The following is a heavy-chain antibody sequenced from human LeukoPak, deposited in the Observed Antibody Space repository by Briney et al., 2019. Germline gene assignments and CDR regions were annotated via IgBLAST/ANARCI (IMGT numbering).Heavy chain of an antibody. CDR2: IRGRGNKT. V-gene: IGHV3-23*02. J-gene: IGHJ3*01. CDR3: AMDPNGDYLGAFDF. Sequence: GGSLRLSCAGSGHTFSNYGMTWARQSPAGALEGVSAIRGRGNKTRYGEAVKGRFTVSRDHSKNTLYLEMTNLRAEDAAVYCCAMDPNGDYLGAFDFGGQGTLVSVFS. CDR1: GHTFSNYG. D-gene: IGHD4-17*01.